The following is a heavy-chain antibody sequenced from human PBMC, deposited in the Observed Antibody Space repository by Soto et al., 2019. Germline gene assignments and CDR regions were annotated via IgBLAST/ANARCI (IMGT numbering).Heavy chain of an antibody. Sequence: SVKVSCKASGGTFSSFAISWVRQAPGQGLEWMGGIIPIFGTANTAQKFQGRVTITADKSTSTAYMELSGRRSEDTAVYYCASQYCTSGVCAYDAFDIWG. CDR1: GGTFSSFA. CDR2: IIPIFGTA. V-gene: IGHV1-69*06. J-gene: IGHJ3*02. CDR3: ASQYCTSGVCAYDAFDI. D-gene: IGHD2-8*01.